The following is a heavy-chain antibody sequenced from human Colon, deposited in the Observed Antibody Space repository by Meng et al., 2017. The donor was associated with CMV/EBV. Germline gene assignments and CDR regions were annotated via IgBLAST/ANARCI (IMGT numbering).Heavy chain of an antibody. D-gene: IGHD2-2*02. J-gene: IGHJ3*01. V-gene: IGHV3-66*04. CDR2: IYSGGST. Sequence: GESLKISCAVSGFIVTNNYVTWVRQAPGKGLEWISIIYSGGSTNYADSVKGRFSISRDNSDNTLFLQMSSLRAEDTAVYYCARHQIRELVPTSIILNLWGQGTMVTVSS. CDR1: GFIVTNNY. CDR3: ARHQIRELVPTSIILNL.